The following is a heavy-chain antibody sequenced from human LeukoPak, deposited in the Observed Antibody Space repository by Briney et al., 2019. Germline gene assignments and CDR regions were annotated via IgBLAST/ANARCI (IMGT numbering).Heavy chain of an antibody. CDR1: GFTFSSYA. J-gene: IGHJ4*01. CDR3: AKGRIGTPNLLTVARDY. CDR2: ISGSGGST. D-gene: IGHD1-20*01. V-gene: IGHV3-23*01. Sequence: PGGSLRLSCAASGFTFSSYAMNWVRQAPGKGLEWVSVISGSGGSTYYADSVKGRFTISRDNSKNTLYLQMNSLRAEDTAVYYCAKGRIGTPNLLTVARDYWGLGTLGTVSS.